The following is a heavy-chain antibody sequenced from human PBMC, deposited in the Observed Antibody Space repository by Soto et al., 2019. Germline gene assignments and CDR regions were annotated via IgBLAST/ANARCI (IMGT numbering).Heavy chain of an antibody. CDR1: GESFGGHC. Sequence: PSETLSLTCAVSGESFGGHCWTWLRQSPGKGLEWIGEIYDSGSTNYSPSLKGRVTISVDRTKKQFSLRLISVTAADTAVYYCARAPMVRGVPYDIDYWGQGTRVTVSS. J-gene: IGHJ4*02. V-gene: IGHV4-34*01. CDR2: IYDSGST. D-gene: IGHD3-10*01. CDR3: ARAPMVRGVPYDIDY.